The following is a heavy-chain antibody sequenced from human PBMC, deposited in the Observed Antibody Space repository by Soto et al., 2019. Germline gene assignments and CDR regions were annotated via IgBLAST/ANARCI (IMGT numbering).Heavy chain of an antibody. V-gene: IGHV1-69*02. CDR1: GRTFSSYT. D-gene: IGHD5-12*01. CDR3: GRSHVVAPIGGGY. CDR2: IIPILGIA. J-gene: IGHJ4*02. Sequence: QVQLVQSGAEVKKPGASVTVSCTASGRTFSSYTISWVRQAPGQGLEWMGRIIPILGIANYAREFQGRVTITADKSTTTAHSQLSSLRSEDTAVYYCGRSHVVAPIGGGYWGQGNLVTVSS.